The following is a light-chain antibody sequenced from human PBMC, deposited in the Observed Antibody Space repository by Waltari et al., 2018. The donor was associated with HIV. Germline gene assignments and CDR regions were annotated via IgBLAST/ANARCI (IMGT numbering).Light chain of an antibody. CDR1: KLGDKY. Sequence: SYELTQPPSVSVSPGQTASITCSGDKLGDKYACWYQQKAGQSPVLVIYRDRKRPSGIPERFSGSNSWNTATLTISGTQAMDEADYYCQAWDSSTVVFGGGTKLTVL. V-gene: IGLV3-1*01. J-gene: IGLJ2*01. CDR3: QAWDSSTVV. CDR2: RDR.